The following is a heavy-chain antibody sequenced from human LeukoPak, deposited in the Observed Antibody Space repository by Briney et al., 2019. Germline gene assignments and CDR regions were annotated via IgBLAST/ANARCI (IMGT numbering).Heavy chain of an antibody. Sequence: GGSLRLSCAASGFTFSSYAMSWVRQAPGKGLEWVSGISGGGDSTYYADSVKGRFTISRDNSKNTLYLQMNSLRAEDTAVYYCAKGYYYDSAGCYTVDYWGQGTLVTVSS. V-gene: IGHV3-23*01. D-gene: IGHD3-22*01. CDR1: GFTFSSYA. CDR2: ISGGGDST. CDR3: AKGYYYDSAGCYTVDY. J-gene: IGHJ4*02.